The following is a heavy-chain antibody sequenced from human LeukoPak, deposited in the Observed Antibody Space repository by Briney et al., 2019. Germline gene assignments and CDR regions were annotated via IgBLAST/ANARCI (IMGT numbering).Heavy chain of an antibody. CDR3: ARAESGSYYGTSFQH. V-gene: IGHV1-69*05. D-gene: IGHD1-26*01. J-gene: IGHJ1*01. CDR1: GGTFSSYA. CDR2: IIPIFGTA. Sequence: GASVKVSCKASGGTFSSYAISWVRQAPGQGLEWMGGIIPIFGTANYAQKFQGRVTITRDTSASTAYMELSSLRSEDMAVYYCARAESGSYYGTSFQHWGQGTLVTVSS.